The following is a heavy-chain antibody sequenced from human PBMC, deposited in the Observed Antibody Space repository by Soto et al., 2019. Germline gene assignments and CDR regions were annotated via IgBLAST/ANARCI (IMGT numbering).Heavy chain of an antibody. J-gene: IGHJ4*02. CDR3: ANLDRDYDSSGYQDY. D-gene: IGHD3-22*01. V-gene: IGHV3-23*01. CDR1: GLTFSSYA. CDR2: ISGSGAST. Sequence: PGWSLRLSCAASGLTFSSYAMSGVCQTPGMGLEWVSAISGSGASTYYADSVKGRFTISRDNSENTLYLQMNSLRAEDTAVYYCANLDRDYDSSGYQDYWAQGSLVTVSS.